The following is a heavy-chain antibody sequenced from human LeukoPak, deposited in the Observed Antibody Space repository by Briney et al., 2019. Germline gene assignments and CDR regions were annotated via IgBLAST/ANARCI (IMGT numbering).Heavy chain of an antibody. J-gene: IGHJ4*02. D-gene: IGHD3-10*01. V-gene: IGHV4-39*07. CDR1: GGSISSGSYY. CDR2: IYYSGST. CDR3: ARRGAVLLWFGELLGRSSNYFDY. Sequence: SETLSLTCSVSGGSISSGSYYWGWIRQPPGKGLEWIGSIYYSGSTYNNPSLKSRVTISVDTSKNQFSLKLSSVTAADTAVYYCARRGAVLLWFGELLGRSSNYFDYWGQGTLVTVSS.